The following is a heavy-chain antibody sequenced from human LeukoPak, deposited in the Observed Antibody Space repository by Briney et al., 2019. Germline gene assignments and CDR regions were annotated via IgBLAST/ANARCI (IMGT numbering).Heavy chain of an antibody. V-gene: IGHV3-21*01. D-gene: IGHD6-19*01. CDR3: ARDRQWLSGNTYFDY. CDR2: ISSSSSYI. Sequence: GGSLRLSCAASGFTFSSYSMNWVRQAPGKGLEWVSSISSSSSYIYYADSVKGRFTISRDNAKNSLYLQMNSLRAEDTAVYYCARDRQWLSGNTYFDYWGQGTLVTVSP. J-gene: IGHJ4*02. CDR1: GFTFSSYS.